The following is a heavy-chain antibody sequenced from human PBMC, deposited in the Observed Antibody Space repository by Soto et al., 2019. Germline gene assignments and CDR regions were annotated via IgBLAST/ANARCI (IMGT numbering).Heavy chain of an antibody. J-gene: IGHJ6*02. V-gene: IGHV1-2*04. CDR3: ARDRGRGDSSSLDMDV. D-gene: IGHD6-13*01. CDR1: GYTFTGYY. CDR2: INPNSGGT. Sequence: ASVTVSCQAAGYTFTGYYMHLVRQAPGQGLEWMGWINPNSGGTNYAQKFQGWVTMTRDTSISTAYMELSRLRSDDTAVYYCARDRGRGDSSSLDMDVWGQGTTVTVSS.